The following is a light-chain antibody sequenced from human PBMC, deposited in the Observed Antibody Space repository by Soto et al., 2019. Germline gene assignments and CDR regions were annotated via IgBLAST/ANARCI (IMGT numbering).Light chain of an antibody. Sequence: QSVLTQPASVSGSPGQSITISCTGTASDVGGYHYVSWYQQYPGKAPKLMIYDVTNRPSGVSDRFSGSKSGNTASLTISGLQAEDEADYYCSSYTISSNYVFGTGTRSPS. CDR2: DVT. J-gene: IGLJ1*01. V-gene: IGLV2-14*03. CDR1: ASDVGGYHY. CDR3: SSYTISSNYV.